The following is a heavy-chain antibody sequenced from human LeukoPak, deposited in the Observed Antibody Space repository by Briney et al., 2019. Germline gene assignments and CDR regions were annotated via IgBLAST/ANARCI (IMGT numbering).Heavy chain of an antibody. CDR2: IYYSGST. CDR3: ARGSSGNDY. V-gene: IGHV4-59*12. CDR1: GGSISSYY. J-gene: IGHJ4*02. D-gene: IGHD3-22*01. Sequence: SETLSLTCTVSGGSISSYYWSWIRQPPGRGLEWIGYIYYSGSTNYNPSLKSRVTISVDTSKNQFSLKLSSVTAADTAVYYCARGSSGNDYWGQGTLVTVSS.